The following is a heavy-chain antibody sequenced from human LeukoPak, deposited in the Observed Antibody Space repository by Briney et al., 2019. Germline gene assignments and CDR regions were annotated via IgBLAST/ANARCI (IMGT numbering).Heavy chain of an antibody. CDR1: GFSLSNYA. V-gene: IGHV3-30-3*01. J-gene: IGHJ4*02. CDR3: ARDSRDKLRFLEWFHETLDF. D-gene: IGHD3-3*01. CDR2: ISDGGTNK. Sequence: GGSLRLSCAASGFSLSNYAMHWVRQTPGKGLEWVAVISDGGTNKNYADSVKGRFTIFRDKSKSTLYLQMHSLRAEDTAVYYCARDSRDKLRFLEWFHETLDFWGQGTLVTVSS.